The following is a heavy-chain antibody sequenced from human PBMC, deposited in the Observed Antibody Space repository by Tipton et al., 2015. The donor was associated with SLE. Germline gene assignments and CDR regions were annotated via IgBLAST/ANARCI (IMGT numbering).Heavy chain of an antibody. J-gene: IGHJ4*02. CDR3: TRDPRGYYDFWSGYYAISPFDY. CDR1: GFTFGDYA. D-gene: IGHD3-3*01. CDR2: IRSKAYGGTT. Sequence: RSLRLSCTASGFTFGDYAMSWFRQAPGKGLEWVGFIRSKAYGGTTEYAASVKGRFTISRDDSKSIAYLQMNSLKTEDTAVYYCTRDPRGYYDFWSGYYAISPFDYWGQGTLVTVSS. V-gene: IGHV3-49*03.